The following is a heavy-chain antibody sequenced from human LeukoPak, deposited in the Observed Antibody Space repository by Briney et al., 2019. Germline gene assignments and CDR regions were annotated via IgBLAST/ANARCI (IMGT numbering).Heavy chain of an antibody. Sequence: GRSLRLSCAASGFTFDDYGMSWVRHAPGKGLEWVSGINWNGGSTGYADSVKGRFTISRDNAKNSLYLQMNSLRAEDTAVYYCARVEQQLDRRDYYYYMDVWGKGATVTVSS. CDR1: GFTFDDYG. V-gene: IGHV3-20*04. CDR2: INWNGGST. CDR3: ARVEQQLDRRDYYYYMDV. D-gene: IGHD6-13*01. J-gene: IGHJ6*03.